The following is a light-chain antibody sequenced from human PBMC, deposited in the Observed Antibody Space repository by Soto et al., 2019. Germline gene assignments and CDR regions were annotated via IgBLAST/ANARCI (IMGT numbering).Light chain of an antibody. CDR2: ETS. CDR1: QSVGRF. CDR3: QHRASWPIS. Sequence: EIVLTQAPATLSLSPGERATLSCRASQSVGRFVAWYQQKPGQAPRLLIYETSTRATGIPVRFSGSGSGTDFSLTISGLDPEDFARYYCQHRASWPISFGGGTKVEIK. J-gene: IGKJ4*01. V-gene: IGKV3-11*01.